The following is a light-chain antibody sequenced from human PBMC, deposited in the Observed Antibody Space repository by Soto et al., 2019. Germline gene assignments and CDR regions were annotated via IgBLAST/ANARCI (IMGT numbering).Light chain of an antibody. CDR2: KAS. J-gene: IGKJ1*01. CDR1: QSISSW. Sequence: DIQMTQSPSTLSASVGDRVTITCRASQSISSWLAWYQQKPGKAPKLLIYKASSLESGVPSRFSGSGTGTEFTLTISSLQPDDFATYYCQQYNSFPTFGXGTKXXXK. CDR3: QQYNSFPT. V-gene: IGKV1-5*03.